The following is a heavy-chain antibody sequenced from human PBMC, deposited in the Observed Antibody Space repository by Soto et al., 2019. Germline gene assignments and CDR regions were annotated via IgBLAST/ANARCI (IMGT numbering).Heavy chain of an antibody. J-gene: IGHJ6*03. V-gene: IGHV4-59*01. CDR3: ARENPWYYYMDV. D-gene: IGHD6-13*01. Sequence: SETLSLTCTVSGDSINVFYWSWIRQSPGTGLEWIGYVHNSGTTNYTPSLKSRVTISLDTSQNQFSLKLSSVTAADSAIYYCARENPWYYYMDVWGKGTTVTVSS. CDR1: GDSINVFY. CDR2: VHNSGTT.